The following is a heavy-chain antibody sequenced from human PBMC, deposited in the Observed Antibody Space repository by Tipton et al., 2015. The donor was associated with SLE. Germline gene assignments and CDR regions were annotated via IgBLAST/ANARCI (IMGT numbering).Heavy chain of an antibody. CDR1: GDSISSHY. Sequence: TLSLTCTVSGDSISSHYWSWIRQSPRKGLEWIGYIYHSGTTDYNPSLKSRVTISVDTSKNQFSLKLSSVTAADTAVYYCARDVGDFWRHFDYWGQGTLVTVSS. J-gene: IGHJ4*02. D-gene: IGHD3-3*01. V-gene: IGHV4-59*11. CDR3: ARDVGDFWRHFDY. CDR2: IYHSGTT.